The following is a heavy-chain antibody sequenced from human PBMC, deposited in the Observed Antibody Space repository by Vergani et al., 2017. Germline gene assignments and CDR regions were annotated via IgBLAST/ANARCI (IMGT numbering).Heavy chain of an antibody. Sequence: EVQLVESGGGLVQPGRSLRLSCAASGFTFDDYAMHWVREVPGKGLEWVSAISWNSGCIGYADSVKGRFTISRDNAKNSLYLQMNSLRAEDTAFYYCTKAGDGRAFDIWGQGTMVTVSS. J-gene: IGHJ3*02. CDR1: GFTFDDYA. CDR3: TKAGDGRAFDI. CDR2: ISWNSGCI. V-gene: IGHV3-9*01. D-gene: IGHD2-21*02.